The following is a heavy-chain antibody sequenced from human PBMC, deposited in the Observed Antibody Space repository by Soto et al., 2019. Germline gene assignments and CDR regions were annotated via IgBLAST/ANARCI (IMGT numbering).Heavy chain of an antibody. CDR2: IKHSGDT. D-gene: IGHD3-10*01. CDR1: GGSFSGYY. Sequence: SETLSLTCDFYGGSFSGYYWSWIRQSPGKGLEWIGQIKHSGDTNYNPLLKSRITISVDTPRNQFSLKLSYVTAADTSVFFCARTYYYRSGTYFAWFDPWGQGTLVTVSS. J-gene: IGHJ5*02. CDR3: ARTYYYRSGTYFAWFDP. V-gene: IGHV4-34*01.